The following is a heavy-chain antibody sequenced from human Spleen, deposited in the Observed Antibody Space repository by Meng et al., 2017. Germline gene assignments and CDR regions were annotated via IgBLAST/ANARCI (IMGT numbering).Heavy chain of an antibody. Sequence: QGLLQEAGPDLVRPPPTPLLPCTASGGSFSIGGYYWGCIRQPPGKGLEWIGYIYYSGSTYYTPSLKRLVTISVDTSKNQFPLKLSSVTAADTAVYYWARARDGGGWFDYWGQGTLVTVSS. CDR1: GGSFSIGGYY. CDR2: IYYSGST. CDR3: ARARDGGGWFDY. J-gene: IGHJ4*02. D-gene: IGHD5-24*01. V-gene: IGHV4-31*01.